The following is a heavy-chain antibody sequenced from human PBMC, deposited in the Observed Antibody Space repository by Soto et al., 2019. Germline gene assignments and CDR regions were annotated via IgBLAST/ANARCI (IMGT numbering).Heavy chain of an antibody. D-gene: IGHD2-8*01. CDR2: VSANNGHT. CDR3: ARDIESVTAKHFFYYYAMDV. Sequence: ASVKVSCKASGFTFSNYGLNWVRQARGQGLEWMGWVSANNGHTNYAQNLQGRVSMTTDTSTSTAYMELRGLTFDDTAAYYCARDIESVTAKHFFYYYAMDVWGQGTTVTVSS. V-gene: IGHV1-18*01. J-gene: IGHJ6*02. CDR1: GFTFSNYG.